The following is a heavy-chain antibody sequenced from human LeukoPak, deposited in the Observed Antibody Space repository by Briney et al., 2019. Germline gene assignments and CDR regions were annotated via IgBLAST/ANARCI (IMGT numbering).Heavy chain of an antibody. Sequence: SETLSLTCTVSGGSISSYYWSRIRQPPGKGLEWIGYIYYSGSTNYNPSLKSRVTISVDTSKNQFSLKLSSVTAADTAVYYCARDRANYYYMDVWGKGTTVTVSS. V-gene: IGHV4-59*01. CDR2: IYYSGST. CDR1: GGSISSYY. J-gene: IGHJ6*03. CDR3: ARDRANYYYMDV.